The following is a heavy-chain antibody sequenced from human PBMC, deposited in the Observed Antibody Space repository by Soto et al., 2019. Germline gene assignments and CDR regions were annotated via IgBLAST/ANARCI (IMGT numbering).Heavy chain of an antibody. V-gene: IGHV4-59*08. J-gene: IGHJ4*02. Sequence: SETLSLTCTVSGASISSYYLSWIRQPPGKGLEWIGYIYYSGSTNYNPSLKSRVTISVDTSKNQFSLKLNSMTAADTAVYYCARHNYGSGSTYFDYWGQGTLVTVSS. D-gene: IGHD3-10*01. CDR1: GASISSYY. CDR3: ARHNYGSGSTYFDY. CDR2: IYYSGST.